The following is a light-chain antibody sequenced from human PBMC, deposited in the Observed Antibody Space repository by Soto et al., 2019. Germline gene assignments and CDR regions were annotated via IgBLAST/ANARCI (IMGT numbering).Light chain of an antibody. CDR2: RAS. Sequence: DIQMTQSTSSLSASVGDRVIITCRASQSISSWLAWYQQKPGKAPNLLIYRASTLKSGIPSRFSGSGSGTEFTLTISSLQPDDFATYYCQQYDRASWTFGQGTKVEIK. J-gene: IGKJ1*01. V-gene: IGKV1-5*03. CDR1: QSISSW. CDR3: QQYDRASWT.